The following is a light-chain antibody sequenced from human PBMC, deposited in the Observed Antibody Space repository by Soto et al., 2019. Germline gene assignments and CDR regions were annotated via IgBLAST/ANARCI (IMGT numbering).Light chain of an antibody. CDR2: DVV. Sequence: QSALTQPASVSGSPGQSITISCTGTSSDVGGYNYVSWYQQHPGKAPKLMIYDVVNRPSGVSNRFSGSKSGNAASLTISGLHAEDEADYYCSSYTSSDTLVFGTGTKLTVL. J-gene: IGLJ1*01. V-gene: IGLV2-14*01. CDR1: SSDVGGYNY. CDR3: SSYTSSDTLV.